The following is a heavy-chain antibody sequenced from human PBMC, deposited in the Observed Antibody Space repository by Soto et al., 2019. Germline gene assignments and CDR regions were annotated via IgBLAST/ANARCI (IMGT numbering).Heavy chain of an antibody. Sequence: PGGSLRLSCAASGFTFSVYDMFWVRQATGKGLEWVSGIASGGDTYYGGSMRGRFTISRENAKNSLYLQMNSLTAGDTAVFYCARGQGYYYRLDVWGQGTTVTVSS. CDR3: ARGQGYYYRLDV. V-gene: IGHV3-13*01. J-gene: IGHJ6*02. CDR2: IASGGDT. CDR1: GFTFSVYD.